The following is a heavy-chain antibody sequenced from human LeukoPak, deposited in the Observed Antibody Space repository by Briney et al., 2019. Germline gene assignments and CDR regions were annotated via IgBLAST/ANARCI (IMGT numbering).Heavy chain of an antibody. V-gene: IGHV1-24*01. Sequence: ASVKVSCKVSGYTHTELSMHWVRQAPGKGLEWMGGFDPEDGETIYAQKFQGRVTMTEDTSTDTAYMELSSLRSEDTAAYYCATRKTVVAYYYYYGMDVWGQGTTVTVSS. D-gene: IGHD2-2*01. CDR1: GYTHTELS. CDR2: FDPEDGET. CDR3: ATRKTVVAYYYYYGMDV. J-gene: IGHJ6*02.